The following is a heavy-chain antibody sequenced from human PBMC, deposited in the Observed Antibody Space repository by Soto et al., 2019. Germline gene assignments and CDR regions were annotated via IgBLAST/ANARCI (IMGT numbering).Heavy chain of an antibody. D-gene: IGHD6-13*01. V-gene: IGHV3-23*04. CDR1: GFTFSSYA. Sequence: EVQVVESGGGLVQPGGSLRLSCAVSGFTFSSYAMSWVRQAPGKGLEWVSAISGSGGSTYYADSVKGRFTISRDNSKNTLYLQMNSLRAEDTAVYYCATAGQQLVPRLPYWDWGQGTLVTVSS. J-gene: IGHJ4*02. CDR3: ATAGQQLVPRLPYWD. CDR2: ISGSGGST.